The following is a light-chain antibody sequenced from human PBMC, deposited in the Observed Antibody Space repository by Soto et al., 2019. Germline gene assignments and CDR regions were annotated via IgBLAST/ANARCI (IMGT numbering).Light chain of an antibody. Sequence: QSVLTQPPSVSGAPGQRVTISCTGSSSNIGAGYAVHWYQQLPGTAPKLLIYDNNNRPSGVPDRFSGSESGTSASLAITGLQDEDEADYYCQSYDSSLSGVVFGGGTQLTV. CDR3: QSYDSSLSGVV. V-gene: IGLV1-40*01. CDR1: SSNIGAGYA. CDR2: DNN. J-gene: IGLJ2*01.